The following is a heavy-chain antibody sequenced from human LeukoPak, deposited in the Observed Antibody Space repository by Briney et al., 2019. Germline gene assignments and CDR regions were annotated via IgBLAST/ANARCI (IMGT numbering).Heavy chain of an antibody. D-gene: IGHD3-10*01. V-gene: IGHV1-18*01. Sequence: GASVKVSCKASGHTFDTYGISWVRQAPGQGLEWMGWISGYNGHTKYAQKFQGRATMTTDTSTSTAYMELRSLRSDDTAVYYCARDSREVLLWFGEFSPWGQGTLVTVSS. J-gene: IGHJ5*02. CDR2: ISGYNGHT. CDR1: GHTFDTYG. CDR3: ARDSREVLLWFGEFSP.